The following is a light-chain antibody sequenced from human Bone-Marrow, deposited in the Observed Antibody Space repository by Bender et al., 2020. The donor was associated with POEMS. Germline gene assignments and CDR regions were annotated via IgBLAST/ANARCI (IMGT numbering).Light chain of an antibody. CDR3: SSWDDSLNGWV. J-gene: IGLJ3*02. V-gene: IGLV1-44*01. CDR1: SSNFGNNA. CDR2: SNN. Sequence: QSVLTQPPSASGTPGQSVTISCSGTSSNFGNNAANWYQHVPGTAPKLLIYSNNQRPSGVPDPFSASTSGTSASLAISGLHSDDEADYYCSSWDDSLNGWVFGGGTKLTVL.